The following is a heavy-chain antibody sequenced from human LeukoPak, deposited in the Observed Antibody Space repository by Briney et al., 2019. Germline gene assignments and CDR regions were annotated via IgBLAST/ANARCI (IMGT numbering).Heavy chain of an antibody. Sequence: PGGSLRLSCAASGFTFSNAWMNWVRQAPGKGLEWVGRIKSKTDGGTTDYAAPVKGRFTISRDDSKNTLYLQMNSLKTEDTAVYYCTTDLDRWSIAAAGTGYYFDYWGQGTLVTVSS. D-gene: IGHD6-13*01. J-gene: IGHJ4*02. CDR1: GFTFSNAW. CDR3: TTDLDRWSIAAAGTGYYFDY. V-gene: IGHV3-15*01. CDR2: IKSKTDGGTT.